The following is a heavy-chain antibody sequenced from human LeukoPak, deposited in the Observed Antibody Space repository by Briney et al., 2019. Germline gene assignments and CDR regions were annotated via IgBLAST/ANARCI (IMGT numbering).Heavy chain of an antibody. Sequence: GASVKVSCKASGYTFTDYYMHWVRQAPGQGLEWMGWINPNSGGTNYAQKFQGRVTMTRDTSISTAYMELSRLRSDDTAVYHCARGSPKSGGVNFDYWGQGTLVTVSS. CDR2: INPNSGGT. V-gene: IGHV1-2*02. D-gene: IGHD3-16*01. CDR1: GYTFTDYY. J-gene: IGHJ4*02. CDR3: ARGSPKSGGVNFDY.